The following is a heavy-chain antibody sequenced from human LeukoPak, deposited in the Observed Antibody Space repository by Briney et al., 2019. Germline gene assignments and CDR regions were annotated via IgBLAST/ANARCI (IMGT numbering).Heavy chain of an antibody. CDR1: GFSFIGSKYQ. V-gene: IGHV1-2*06. D-gene: IGHD1-26*01. J-gene: IGHJ4*02. CDR3: ARDNRGSLDH. CDR2: IDPRRGDT. Sequence: GASVKVSCKTSGFSFIGSKYQLHWVRQAPGQGLEWMGRIDPRRGDTTYAQNIQGRISKTWDTSISTAYMELTRLTSDDTALFYCARDNRGSLDHWGQGTQVTVSS.